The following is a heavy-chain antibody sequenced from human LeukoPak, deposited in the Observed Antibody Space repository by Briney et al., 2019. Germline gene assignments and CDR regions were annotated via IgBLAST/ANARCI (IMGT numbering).Heavy chain of an antibody. CDR2: IRYDGSNK. V-gene: IGHV3-30*02. CDR3: AKARSIAAAGPPFDY. J-gene: IGHJ4*02. CDR1: GFTFSSYG. D-gene: IGHD6-13*01. Sequence: GGSLRLSCAASGFTFSSYGMHWVRQAPGKGLEWVAFIRYDGSNKYYADSVKGRFTISRDNSKNTLYLQMSSLRAEDTAVYYCAKARSIAAAGPPFDYWGQGTLVTVSS.